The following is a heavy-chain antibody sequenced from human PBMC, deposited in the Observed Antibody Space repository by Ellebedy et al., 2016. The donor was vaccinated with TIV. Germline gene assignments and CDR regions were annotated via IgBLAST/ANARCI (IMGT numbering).Heavy chain of an antibody. J-gene: IGHJ6*02. CDR1: GGSFNGYY. V-gene: IGHV4-34*01. Sequence: SETLSLXXAVYGGSFNGYYWTWIRQPPGKGLEWIGEINDDGNTNYNPSLKSRLTISVDTSKNQFSLKLSSVTAADSAVYYCVRSEGYAMDVWGQGTTVTVSS. CDR2: INDDGNT. CDR3: VRSEGYAMDV.